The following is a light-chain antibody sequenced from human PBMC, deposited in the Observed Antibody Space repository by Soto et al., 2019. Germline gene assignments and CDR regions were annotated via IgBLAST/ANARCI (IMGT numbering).Light chain of an antibody. J-gene: IGKJ4*01. CDR3: QQYNNWPLT. Sequence: EIVVTQSPATLSVSPGERATLSCRASQSVSSNLAWYQQKPGQAPRLLIYGASTRATGIPARFSGSGSGTEFTLTISSPQSEDFAVYYCQQYNNWPLTFGGGTKVDIK. CDR1: QSVSSN. V-gene: IGKV3-15*01. CDR2: GAS.